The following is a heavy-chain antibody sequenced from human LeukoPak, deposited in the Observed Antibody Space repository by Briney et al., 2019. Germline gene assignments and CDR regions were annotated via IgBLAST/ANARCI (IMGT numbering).Heavy chain of an antibody. J-gene: IGHJ4*02. D-gene: IGHD6-13*01. Sequence: ASETLSLTCTVSGGSIGSYYWSWIRQPPGKGLEWIGYIYYSGSTNYNPSLKSRVTISVDTSKNQFSLNLKSVTPEDTAVYYCARNLIPEQLVLNFWGQGTLVTVSS. CDR1: GGSIGSYY. CDR2: IYYSGST. V-gene: IGHV4-59*01. CDR3: ARNLIPEQLVLNF.